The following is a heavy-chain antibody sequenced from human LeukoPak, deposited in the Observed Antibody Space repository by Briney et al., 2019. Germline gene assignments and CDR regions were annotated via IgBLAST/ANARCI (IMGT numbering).Heavy chain of an antibody. CDR1: GFTFSNYW. J-gene: IGHJ5*02. CDR2: IYVDGRTT. Sequence: GGSLRLSCVASGFTFSNYWMHWVRQPTGMWLVWVSRIYVDGRTTNYADSVKGRFTISRDNAKNTVYLEMNSLSVEDTATYYCIRDFRSADLWGQGTLVTVTS. V-gene: IGHV3-74*01. CDR3: IRDFRSADL.